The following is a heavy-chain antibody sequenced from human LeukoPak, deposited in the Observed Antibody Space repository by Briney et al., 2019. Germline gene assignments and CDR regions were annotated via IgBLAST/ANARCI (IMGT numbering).Heavy chain of an antibody. CDR3: AREPSSGYADY. Sequence: ASVKVSCKASGGTFISYAISWVRQAPGQGLEWMGGIIPIFGTANYAQKFQGRVTITADESTSTAYMELSSLRSEDTAVYYCAREPSSGYADYWGQGTLVTVSS. V-gene: IGHV1-69*13. J-gene: IGHJ4*02. CDR2: IIPIFGTA. D-gene: IGHD3-3*01. CDR1: GGTFISYA.